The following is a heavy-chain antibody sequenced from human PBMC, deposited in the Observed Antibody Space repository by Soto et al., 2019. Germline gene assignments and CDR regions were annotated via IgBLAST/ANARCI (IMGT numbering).Heavy chain of an antibody. CDR3: ARRGTAMGNYYYYGMGV. D-gene: IGHD5-18*01. CDR1: GYSFTSYW. CDR2: IYPGDSDT. Sequence: GESLKISCKGSGYSFTSYWIGWVRQMPGKGLEWMGIIYPGDSDTRYSPSFQGQVTISADKSISTAYLQWSSLKASDTAMYYCARRGTAMGNYYYYGMGVWGQGTTVTVSS. V-gene: IGHV5-51*01. J-gene: IGHJ6*02.